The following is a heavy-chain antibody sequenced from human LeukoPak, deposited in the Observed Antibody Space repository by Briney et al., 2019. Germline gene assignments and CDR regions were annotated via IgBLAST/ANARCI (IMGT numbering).Heavy chain of an antibody. J-gene: IGHJ4*02. Sequence: SGTLSLTCGVSGDSIITNHWWSWVRQPPGKGLGWIGEIYHSGHTNYNPSLKSRVTISLDKSRNQFSLNLIYVTAADTAVYYCASARWDCWGQGTLVTVSS. CDR3: ASARWDC. V-gene: IGHV4-4*02. CDR1: GDSIITNHW. D-gene: IGHD5-24*01. CDR2: IYHSGHT.